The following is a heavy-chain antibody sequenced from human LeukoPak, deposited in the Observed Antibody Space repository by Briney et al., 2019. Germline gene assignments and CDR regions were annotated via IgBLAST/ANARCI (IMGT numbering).Heavy chain of an antibody. D-gene: IGHD2-8*01. V-gene: IGHV1-46*01. CDR2: INPSGGST. CDR1: GYTFTSYY. J-gene: IGHJ4*02. CDR3: TRTVLDCKNGVCYDY. Sequence: GASVKVSCKASGYTFTSYYMHWVRQAPGQGLEWMGIINPSGGSTSYAQKFQGRVTMTRDTSTSTAYMELRSLRSDDTAVYYCTRTVLDCKNGVCYDYWGQGTLVTVSS.